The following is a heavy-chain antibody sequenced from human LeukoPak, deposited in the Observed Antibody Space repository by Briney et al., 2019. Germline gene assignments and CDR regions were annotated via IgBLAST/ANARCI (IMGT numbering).Heavy chain of an antibody. Sequence: PGGSLRLSCVGSGFSFNTYGMNWVRQAPGKGLEWVSSISSTGGGTYYAASVKGRFIISRDYSKNTLFLQMDSLRAEDTAVYYCAKAIVVLISGNAFDIWGQGTMVTVSS. D-gene: IGHD3-22*01. CDR3: AKAIVVLISGNAFDI. CDR2: ISSTGGGT. CDR1: GFSFNTYG. J-gene: IGHJ3*02. V-gene: IGHV3-23*01.